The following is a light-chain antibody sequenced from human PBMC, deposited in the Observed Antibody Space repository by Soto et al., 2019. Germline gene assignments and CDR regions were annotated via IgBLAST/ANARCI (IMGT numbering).Light chain of an antibody. CDR2: DTS. CDR1: QSLTSN. CDR3: QQYNHWPRMLS. Sequence: EILLTQSPVTLSVSPGARATLSCRASQSLTSNLAWYQQRPGQAPRLLIYDTSTRPTDVPARFSGSGSGTEFTLTIASLQSEDFAVYYCQQYNHWPRMLSFGGGTRVEL. J-gene: IGKJ4*01. V-gene: IGKV3-15*01.